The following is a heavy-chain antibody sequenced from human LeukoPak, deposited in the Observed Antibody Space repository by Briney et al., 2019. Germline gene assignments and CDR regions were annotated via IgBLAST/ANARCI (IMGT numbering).Heavy chain of an antibody. Sequence: GGSLRLSCTASGFSFSSYWMSWVRQAPRKGLEWVANIKQDGSDKYYVDSVKGRFTISRDNAKNSLYLQMNSLRAEDSALYYCARASAVAGTRDHWGQGTLVTVSS. CDR2: IKQDGSDK. CDR3: ARASAVAGTRDH. CDR1: GFSFSSYW. V-gene: IGHV3-7*01. D-gene: IGHD6-19*01. J-gene: IGHJ4*02.